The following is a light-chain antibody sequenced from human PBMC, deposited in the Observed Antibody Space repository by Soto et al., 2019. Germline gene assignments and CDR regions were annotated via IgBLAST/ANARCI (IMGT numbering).Light chain of an antibody. CDR3: QQYGSSGT. CDR1: QSVSNNY. CDR2: GAS. J-gene: IGKJ1*01. Sequence: VLTQSPGTLSLSPGDRATLSCRASQSVSNNYLAWYQQKPGQDPSLLIYGASNRATAITDRFSGSGSGKDFTLTISRLEPEDFAVYYCQQYGSSGTFGQGTKVDI. V-gene: IGKV3-20*01.